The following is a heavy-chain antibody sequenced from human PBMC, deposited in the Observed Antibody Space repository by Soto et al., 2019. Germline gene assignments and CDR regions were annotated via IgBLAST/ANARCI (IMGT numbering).Heavy chain of an antibody. CDR2: IYWDDDK. D-gene: IGHD4-17*01. Sequence: QITLKESGPTLVKPTQTLTLTCTFSGFSLRNSGVGVGWIRQPPGKALEWLALIYWDDDKRYSPSLKSRLTITKYTSKTQVVLTMTNMDHMYTATYYCAHLTTGGFYFDYWGQGTLVTVSS. J-gene: IGHJ4*02. V-gene: IGHV2-5*02. CDR1: GFSLRNSGVG. CDR3: AHLTTGGFYFDY.